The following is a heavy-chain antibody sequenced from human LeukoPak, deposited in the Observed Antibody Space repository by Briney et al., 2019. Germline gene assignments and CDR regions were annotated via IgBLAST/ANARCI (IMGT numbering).Heavy chain of an antibody. CDR3: ARQGPHRGTSKLPTLKNWYFDL. D-gene: IGHD2-2*01. Sequence: SETLPLTCAVYGGSFSGYYWSWIRQPPGKGLEWIGEINHSGSTNYNPSLKSRVTISVDTSKNQFSLKLSSVTAADTAVYYCARQGPHRGTSKLPTLKNWYFDLWGRGTLVTVSS. CDR1: GGSFSGYY. J-gene: IGHJ2*01. V-gene: IGHV4-34*01. CDR2: INHSGST.